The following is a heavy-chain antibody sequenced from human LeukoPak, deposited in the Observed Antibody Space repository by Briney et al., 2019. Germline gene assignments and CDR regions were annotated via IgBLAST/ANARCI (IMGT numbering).Heavy chain of an antibody. V-gene: IGHV4-61*01. J-gene: IGHJ4*02. D-gene: IGHD3-22*01. CDR2: IYYSGST. CDR3: ARDYYDSSGYYYFDY. CDR1: GGSVSSGSYY. Sequence: SETLSLTCTVSGGSVSSGSYYWSWIRQPPGKGLEWIGYIYYSGSTNYNPSLKSRVTISVDTSKNQFSQKLSSVTAADTAVYYCARDYYDSSGYYYFDYWGQGTLVTVSS.